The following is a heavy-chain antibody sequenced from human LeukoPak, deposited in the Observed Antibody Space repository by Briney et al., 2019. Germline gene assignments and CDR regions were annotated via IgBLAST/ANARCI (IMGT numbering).Heavy chain of an antibody. CDR1: EFPFSTYS. CDR3: AREDASGSYYRSLDY. J-gene: IGHJ4*02. D-gene: IGHD3-10*01. CDR2: ISISSTYI. V-gene: IGHV3-21*01. Sequence: GGPLRLSCAASEFPFSTYSMNWVRQAPGKGLEWVSSISISSTYIYYADSVKGRFTISRDNAKISLFLQMNSLRADDTAVYYCAREDASGSYYRSLDYWGQGTLVTVSS.